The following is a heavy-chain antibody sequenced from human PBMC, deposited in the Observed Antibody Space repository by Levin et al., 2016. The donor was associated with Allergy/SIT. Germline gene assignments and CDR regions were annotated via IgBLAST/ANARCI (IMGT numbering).Heavy chain of an antibody. CDR1: GFTFSSYG. J-gene: IGHJ4*02. Sequence: GGSLRLSCAASGFTFSSYGMHWVRQAPGKGLEWVAVIWYDGSNKYYADSVKGRFTISRDNSKNTLYLQMNSLRAEDTAVYYCAREPWSGSRYYFDYWGQGTLVTVSS. D-gene: IGHD2-8*02. CDR2: IWYDGSNK. V-gene: IGHV3-33*01. CDR3: AREPWSGSRYYFDY.